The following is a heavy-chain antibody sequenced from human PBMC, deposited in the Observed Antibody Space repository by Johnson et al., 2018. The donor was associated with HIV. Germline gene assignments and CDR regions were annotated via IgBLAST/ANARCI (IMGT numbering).Heavy chain of an antibody. CDR1: GFTVSSNY. D-gene: IGHD6-19*01. CDR3: VSSGCQRCAFDI. J-gene: IGHJ3*02. CDR2: IYSGGKT. V-gene: IGHV3-66*01. Sequence: MQLVESGGDLVQPGGSLRLSCAASGFTVSSNYMSWVRQAPGKGLEWVSVIYSGGKTYYADSVKGRFTISRDNSKNTLYLQMNSLKAEDTAVYYCVSSGCQRCAFDIWGQGTMVTVS.